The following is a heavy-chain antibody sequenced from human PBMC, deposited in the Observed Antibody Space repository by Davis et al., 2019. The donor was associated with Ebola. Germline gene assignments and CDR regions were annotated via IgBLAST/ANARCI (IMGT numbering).Heavy chain of an antibody. CDR1: GFSFSRHW. Sequence: GESLKISCAASGFSFSRHWMSWVRQAPGKGLEWVANIKPDGTFRDYLAAVRGRFTISRDNAQNSLDLQMNTLRAEDTAVYFCAKHGTPTAIGGQGTLVTVSS. J-gene: IGHJ4*02. CDR2: IKPDGTFR. CDR3: AKHGTPTAI. D-gene: IGHD2-2*01. V-gene: IGHV3-7*03.